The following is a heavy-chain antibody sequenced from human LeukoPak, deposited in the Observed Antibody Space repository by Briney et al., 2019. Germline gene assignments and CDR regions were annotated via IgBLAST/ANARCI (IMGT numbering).Heavy chain of an antibody. Sequence: GGSLRLSCAASGFTFSSYSMNWVRQAPGKGLEWVSSISSSSSYIYYADSVKGRFTISRDNAKNSLYLQMNSLRAEDTAVYYCSRGEGGLYDSQLPDYFDYWGQGTLVTVSS. CDR3: SRGEGGLYDSQLPDYFDY. D-gene: IGHD3-22*01. CDR2: ISSSSSYI. J-gene: IGHJ4*02. V-gene: IGHV3-21*01. CDR1: GFTFSSYS.